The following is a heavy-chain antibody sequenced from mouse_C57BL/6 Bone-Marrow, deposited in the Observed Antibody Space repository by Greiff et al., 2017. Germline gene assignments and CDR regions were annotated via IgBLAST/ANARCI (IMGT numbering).Heavy chain of an antibody. D-gene: IGHD1-1*01. J-gene: IGHJ1*03. Sequence: VQLQQPGAELVRPGTSVKLSCKASGYTFTSYWMHWVKQRPGQGLEWIGVIDPSDSYTNYNQKFKGKATLTVDTSSSTAYMQLSSLTSEDSAVYYCARWDYGSSYGWDFDVWGTGTTVTVSS. CDR1: GYTFTSYW. CDR3: ARWDYGSSYGWDFDV. CDR2: IDPSDSYT. V-gene: IGHV1-59*01.